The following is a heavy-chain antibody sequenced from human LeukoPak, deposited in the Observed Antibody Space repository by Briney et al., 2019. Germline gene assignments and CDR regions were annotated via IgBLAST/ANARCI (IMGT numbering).Heavy chain of an antibody. CDR3: AKGSTGVNFDY. D-gene: IGHD1-14*01. CDR2: ISYDGSNK. Sequence: GGSLRLSCAASGLTFSSYGMHWVRQAPGKGLEWVAVISYDGSNKYYADSVKGRFTISRDNSKNTLYLQMNSLRAEDTAVYYCAKGSTGVNFDYWGQRTLVTVSS. J-gene: IGHJ4*02. V-gene: IGHV3-30*18. CDR1: GLTFSSYG.